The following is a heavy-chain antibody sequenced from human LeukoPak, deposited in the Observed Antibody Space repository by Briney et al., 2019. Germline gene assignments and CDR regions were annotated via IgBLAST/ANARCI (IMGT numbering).Heavy chain of an antibody. V-gene: IGHV3-23*01. D-gene: IGHD3-10*01. CDR1: RFTFSSYG. Sequence: GGSLRLSCAASRFTFSSYGMSWVRQAPGKGLEWVSGISSSGGSTYYADSVKGRFTIPRDNSKNMLYLQMNRLRAEDTAVYYCARSLRVRGVPDYMDVWGKGTTVIISS. CDR3: ARSLRVRGVPDYMDV. CDR2: ISSSGGST. J-gene: IGHJ6*03.